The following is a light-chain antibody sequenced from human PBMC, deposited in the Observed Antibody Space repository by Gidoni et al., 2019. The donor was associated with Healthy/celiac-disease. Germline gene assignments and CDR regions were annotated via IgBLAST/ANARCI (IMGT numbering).Light chain of an antibody. CDR2: EVS. CDR1: SSDVGGYNY. Sequence: QSALTPPPSASGSPGQSVTIPCPGTSSDVGGYNYVSWYQQHPGKAPTLMIYEVSTRPSGVPDRFSGSKSGNTASLTVAGLQAEDEADYYCSSYAGSNNLVVFGGGTKLTVL. J-gene: IGLJ2*01. V-gene: IGLV2-8*01. CDR3: SSYAGSNNLVV.